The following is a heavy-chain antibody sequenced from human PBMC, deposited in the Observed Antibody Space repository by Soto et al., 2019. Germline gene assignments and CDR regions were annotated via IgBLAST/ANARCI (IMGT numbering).Heavy chain of an antibody. V-gene: IGHV4-31*03. J-gene: IGHJ4*02. Sequence: SETLSLTCTVSGGSVSSGDYYWTWIRQHPGKGLEWIGNIYYSGSTYYNPSLKRRVTISIDTSKNQFSLKLTSVTAADTAVYYCAREWTGGTCSQTDYWGQGTLVTVSS. CDR2: IYYSGST. CDR3: AREWTGGTCSQTDY. D-gene: IGHD2-15*01. CDR1: GGSVSSGDYY.